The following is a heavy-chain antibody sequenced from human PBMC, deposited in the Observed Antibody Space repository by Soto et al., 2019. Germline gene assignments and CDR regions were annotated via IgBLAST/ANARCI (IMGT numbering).Heavy chain of an antibody. D-gene: IGHD2-15*01. CDR3: ARGVGYCSGGSCSPPIYYFDY. J-gene: IGHJ4*02. CDR1: GGSFSGYY. Sequence: SETLSLTCAVYGGSFSGYYWSWIRQPPGKGLEWIGEINHSGSTNYNPSLKSRVTISVDTSKNQFSLKLSSVTAADTAVYYCARGVGYCSGGSCSPPIYYFDYWGQGTLVTVSS. CDR2: INHSGST. V-gene: IGHV4-34*01.